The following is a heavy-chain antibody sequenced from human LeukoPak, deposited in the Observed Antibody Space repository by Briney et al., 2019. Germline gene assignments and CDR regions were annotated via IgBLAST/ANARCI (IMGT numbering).Heavy chain of an antibody. J-gene: IGHJ5*02. CDR3: AKNYQPLLPIEANWFDP. V-gene: IGHV4-39*07. Sequence: PSETLSLTCTVSGGSISSSSYYWGWIRQPPGKGLEWIGSIYYSGSTYYNPSLKSRVTISVDTSKNQFSLKLKSVTPADTAVYYCAKNYQPLLPIEANWFDPWGQGTLVTVSS. D-gene: IGHD1-7*01. CDR2: IYYSGST. CDR1: GGSISSSSYY.